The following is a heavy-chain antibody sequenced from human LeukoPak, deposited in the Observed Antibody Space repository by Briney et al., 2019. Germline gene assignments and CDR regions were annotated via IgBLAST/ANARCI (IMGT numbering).Heavy chain of an antibody. CDR1: GGSISSSSYY. CDR3: ARRLNYYDSSGRTTSYFDS. D-gene: IGHD3-22*01. J-gene: IGHJ4*02. Sequence: SETLSLTCTVSGGSISSSSYYWGWIRQPPGKGLEWIGSIYYSGSTYYNPSLNSRVTISVDTSKNQFSLKLSSVTAADTAVYYCARRLNYYDSSGRTTSYFDSWGQGTLVTVSS. CDR2: IYYSGST. V-gene: IGHV4-39*01.